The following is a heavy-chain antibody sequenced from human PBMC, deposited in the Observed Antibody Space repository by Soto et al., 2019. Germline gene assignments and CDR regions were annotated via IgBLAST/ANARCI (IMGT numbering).Heavy chain of an antibody. CDR2: IYYSGTT. Sequence: QVQLQESGPGLVKPSETLSLTCTVSGGSISGSYWGWIRQPPGKGLEYIGYIYYSGTTNYNPSLQSRVXXSXDXXKNQFSLKLSSVTAADTAVYYCARHATGGTYPLDYWGQGTLVTVSS. CDR3: ARHATGGTYPLDY. J-gene: IGHJ4*02. V-gene: IGHV4-59*08. CDR1: GGSISGSY. D-gene: IGHD1-26*01.